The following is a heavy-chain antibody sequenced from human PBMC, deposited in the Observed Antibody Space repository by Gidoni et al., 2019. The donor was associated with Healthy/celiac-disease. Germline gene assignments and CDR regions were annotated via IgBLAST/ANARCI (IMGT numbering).Heavy chain of an antibody. J-gene: IGHJ4*02. Sequence: EVQLVESGGGLVQPGGSLRLSCAASGFTFSSYWMSWVRQAPGKGLEWVANIKQDGSEKYYVDSVKGRVTISRDNAKNSLYLQMNSLRAEDTAVYYCARDTRAAMVLSDYWGQGTLVTVSS. D-gene: IGHD5-18*01. CDR1: GFTFSSYW. CDR2: IKQDGSEK. V-gene: IGHV3-7*01. CDR3: ARDTRAAMVLSDY.